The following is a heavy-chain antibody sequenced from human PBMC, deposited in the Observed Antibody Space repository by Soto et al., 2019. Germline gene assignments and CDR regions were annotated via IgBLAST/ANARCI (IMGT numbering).Heavy chain of an antibody. V-gene: IGHV3-13*04. J-gene: IGHJ4*02. CDR1: GFTFRSND. D-gene: IGHD5-12*01. CDR3: ARGWLRRGYFDD. Sequence: EVQLVESGGGLVEPGGSLRLSCAASGFTFRSNDMHWVRQAPGKGLEWVSGIGTAGDTYYPDSVRGRFTISRENAKNSLYLQRKSLGAGDTAVYYCARGWLRRGYFDDWGQGTLVTVSS. CDR2: IGTAGDT.